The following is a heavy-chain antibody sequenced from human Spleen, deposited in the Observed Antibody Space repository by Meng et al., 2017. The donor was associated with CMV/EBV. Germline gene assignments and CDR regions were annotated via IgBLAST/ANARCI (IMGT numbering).Heavy chain of an antibody. CDR2: INHSGST. CDR3: ARTRMITIFGVAQKNTYYYYYGMDV. Sequence: GSLRLSCAASGFTFSSYAMSWVRQALGKGLEWIGEINHSGSTNYNPSLKSRVTISVDTSKNQFSLKLSSVTAADTAVYYCARTRMITIFGVAQKNTYYYYYGMDVWGQGTTVTVSS. J-gene: IGHJ6*02. D-gene: IGHD3-3*01. CDR1: GFTFSSYA. V-gene: IGHV4-34*01.